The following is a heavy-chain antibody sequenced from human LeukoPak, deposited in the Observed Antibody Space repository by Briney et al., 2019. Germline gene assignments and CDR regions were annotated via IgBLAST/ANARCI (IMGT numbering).Heavy chain of an antibody. CDR3: AKATLGGSFDY. J-gene: IGHJ4*02. D-gene: IGHD3-16*01. CDR2: ISWNSGSI. V-gene: IGHV3-9*01. Sequence: GGSLRLSCAASGFTFSSYAMSWVRQAPGKGLEWVSGISWNSGSIGYADSVKGRFTISRDNAKNSLYLQMNSLRAEDTALYYCAKATLGGSFDYWGQGTLVTVSS. CDR1: GFTFSSYA.